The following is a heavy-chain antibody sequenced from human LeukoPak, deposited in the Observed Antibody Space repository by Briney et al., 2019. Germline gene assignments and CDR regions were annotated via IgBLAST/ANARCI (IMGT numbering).Heavy chain of an antibody. CDR2: INPSSSTI. Sequence: PGGSLRLSCAASGFIFSTFRMNWVRQAPGKGLEWISYINPSSSTIYYADSVKGRFTISRDNAKNSLYLQMNNLRDGDTAIYYCAVDHTSGTIYHGLDVWGQGTTVTVSS. V-gene: IGHV3-48*02. CDR3: AVDHTSGTIYHGLDV. J-gene: IGHJ6*02. D-gene: IGHD2-2*01. CDR1: GFIFSTFR.